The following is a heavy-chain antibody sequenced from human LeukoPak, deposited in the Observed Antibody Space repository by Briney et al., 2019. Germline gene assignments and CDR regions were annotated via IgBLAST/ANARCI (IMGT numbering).Heavy chain of an antibody. CDR1: GFTFSSYA. CDR2: ISASGNNT. CDR3: VKDHWGSYYSLFDY. V-gene: IGHV3-23*01. Sequence: GGSLRLSCAASGFTFSSYAMSWVRRAPGKGLEWVSAISASGNNTYYTDSVKGRFTISRDNSKSTLYLQMNSLRAEDAAVYYCVKDHWGSYYSLFDYRGQGTLVTVSS. D-gene: IGHD1-26*01. J-gene: IGHJ4*02.